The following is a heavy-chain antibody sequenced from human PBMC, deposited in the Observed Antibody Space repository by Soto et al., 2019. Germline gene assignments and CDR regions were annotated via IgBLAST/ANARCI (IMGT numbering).Heavy chain of an antibody. CDR1: GFTFNRYW. V-gene: IGHV3-74*01. Sequence: EVQLVESGGGLVQPGGSLRLSCAASGFTFNRYWMHWVRQGPGKGLMWVARTNSDGSSTRYADSVMGRFTISRENAKNTVYLEMNSLRAEDTAVYYCARGLAAAGTVYFQHWGQGSLVTVSS. CDR3: ARGLAAAGTVYFQH. J-gene: IGHJ1*01. D-gene: IGHD6-13*01. CDR2: TNSDGSST.